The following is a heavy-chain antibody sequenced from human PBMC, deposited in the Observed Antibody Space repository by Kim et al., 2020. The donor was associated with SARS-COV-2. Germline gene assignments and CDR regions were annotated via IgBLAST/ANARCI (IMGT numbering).Heavy chain of an antibody. V-gene: IGHV4-34*01. Sequence: SETLSLTCAVYGGSFSGYYWSWIRQPPGKGLEWIGEINHSASTHYTPSLKSRVTLSVATSKNQSSLNLSSVTAADTAAYYCARGLPVVKPGNLFDPLGQGSLFTGSS. CDR2: INHSAST. J-gene: IGHJ5*02. CDR3: ARGLPVVKPGNLFDP. CDR1: GGSFSGYY. D-gene: IGHD3-22*01.